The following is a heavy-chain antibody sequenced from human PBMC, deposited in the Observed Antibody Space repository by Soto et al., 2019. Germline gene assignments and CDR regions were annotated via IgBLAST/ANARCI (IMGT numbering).Heavy chain of an antibody. Sequence: GASVKVSCKASGYTFSDYYIHWVRQAPGQGLEWMGWINPNSGGTKYAPKFQGGVTMTRDTSISAACMELSRLRSGDTAVYYCAREPATAKTEGVGLWDQGTLVTVSS. J-gene: IGHJ4*02. V-gene: IGHV1-2*02. CDR1: GYTFSDYY. D-gene: IGHD1-1*01. CDR3: AREPATAKTEGVGL. CDR2: INPNSGGT.